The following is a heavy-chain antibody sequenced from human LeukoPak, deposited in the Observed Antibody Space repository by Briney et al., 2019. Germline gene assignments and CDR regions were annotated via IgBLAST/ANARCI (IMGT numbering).Heavy chain of an antibody. D-gene: IGHD4-11*01. CDR1: GYTFTGYY. V-gene: IGHV1-2*02. J-gene: IGHJ6*02. CDR2: INPNSGGT. CDR3: AGIHTVTNYYYYGMDV. Sequence: ASVKVSCKASGYTFTGYYMHWVRQAPGQGLEWMGWINPNSGGTNYAQKFQGRVTMTRDTSISTAYMELSRLRSDDTAVYNCAGIHTVTNYYYYGMDVWGQGTTVTVSS.